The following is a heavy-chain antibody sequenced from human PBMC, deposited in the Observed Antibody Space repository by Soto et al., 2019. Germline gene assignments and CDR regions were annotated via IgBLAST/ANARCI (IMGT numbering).Heavy chain of an antibody. Sequence: QVQLVQSGAEVKKPGSSVKVSCKASGGTFSSYAISWVRQAPGQGLAWMGGIIPISDTTNYAQKFQGRVTITADESTSTAYMELSSLRSEDTAAYYCARSQGSSTSLEIYYYYYYGMDVWGQGTTVTVSS. CDR1: GGTFSSYA. CDR2: IIPISDTT. J-gene: IGHJ6*02. D-gene: IGHD2-2*01. CDR3: ARSQGSSTSLEIYYYYYYGMDV. V-gene: IGHV1-69*01.